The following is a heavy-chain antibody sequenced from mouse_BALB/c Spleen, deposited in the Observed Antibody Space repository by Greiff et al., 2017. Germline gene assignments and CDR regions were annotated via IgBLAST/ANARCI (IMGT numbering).Heavy chain of an antibody. CDR3: ARDHYRYDHYAMDY. CDR1: GFSLTSYG. Sequence: VKLMESGPGLVQPSQSLSITCTVSGFSLTSYGVHWVRQSPGKGLEWLGVIWSGGSTDYNAAFISRLSISKDNSKSQVFFKMNSLQANDTAMYYCARDHYRYDHYAMDYWGQGTSVTVSS. CDR2: IWSGGST. J-gene: IGHJ4*01. D-gene: IGHD2-14*01. V-gene: IGHV2-2*02.